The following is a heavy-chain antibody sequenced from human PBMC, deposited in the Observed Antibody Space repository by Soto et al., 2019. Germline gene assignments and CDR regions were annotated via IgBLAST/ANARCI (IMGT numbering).Heavy chain of an antibody. CDR2: INPNSGGT. CDR3: ARTTLVGAGAFDI. D-gene: IGHD1-26*01. J-gene: IGHJ3*02. Sequence: ASVEASCKASGDTFTGYYMHWVRQAPGQGLEWMGWINPNSGGTNYAQKFQGWVTMTRDTSISTAYMELSRLRSDDTAVYYCARTTLVGAGAFDIWGQGTMVTVSS. CDR1: GDTFTGYY. V-gene: IGHV1-2*04.